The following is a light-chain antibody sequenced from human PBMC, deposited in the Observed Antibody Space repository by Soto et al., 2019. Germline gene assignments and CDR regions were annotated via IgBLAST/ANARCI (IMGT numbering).Light chain of an antibody. V-gene: IGKV3-11*01. Sequence: EIVLTQSPATLSLSPGERATLSCRASQSVSSYLAWYQQKPGQAPRLLIHDASNRATGIPARFSGSGSGTDFTLTISSLEPEDFAVYYCQQRSNWPRTFGQGTEVDI. J-gene: IGKJ1*01. CDR3: QQRSNWPRT. CDR1: QSVSSY. CDR2: DAS.